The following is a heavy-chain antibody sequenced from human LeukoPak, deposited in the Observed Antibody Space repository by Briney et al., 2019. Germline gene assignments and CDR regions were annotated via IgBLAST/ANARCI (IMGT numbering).Heavy chain of an antibody. J-gene: IGHJ4*02. CDR1: GFTFGSYA. V-gene: IGHV3-23*01. CDR3: AKGDYGDYKLIDY. D-gene: IGHD4-17*01. CDR2: ISSSGDTT. Sequence: GGSLRLSCAASGFTFGSYAISWVRQAPGKGLEWVSAISSSGDTTLYVDSVKGRFAISRDNSKNTLYLQMSGLRPEDTAICYCAKGDYGDYKLIDYWGQGTLVTVSP.